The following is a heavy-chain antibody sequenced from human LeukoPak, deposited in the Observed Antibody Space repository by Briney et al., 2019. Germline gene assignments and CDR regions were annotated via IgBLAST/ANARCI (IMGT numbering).Heavy chain of an antibody. J-gene: IGHJ6*03. CDR3: ARGASSPGVDYYYYYIDV. CDR1: GGTFSSYA. CDR2: IIPIFHTS. Sequence: SVKVSCKASGGTFSSYAIGWVRQAPGQGLEWMGGIIPIFHTSNYAQKFQGRVTITTDESTSTAYMELSSLRSEDTAVYYCARGASSPGVDYYYYYIDVWGKGTTVTVSS. D-gene: IGHD6-13*01. V-gene: IGHV1-69*05.